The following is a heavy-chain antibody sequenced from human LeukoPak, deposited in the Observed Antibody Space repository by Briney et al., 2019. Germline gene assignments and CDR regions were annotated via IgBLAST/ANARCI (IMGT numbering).Heavy chain of an antibody. D-gene: IGHD3-3*01. CDR3: ATTYYDFWSGYLRSDY. V-gene: IGHV1-69*13. CDR2: IIPIFGTA. J-gene: IGHJ4*02. CDR1: GYTFTGYY. Sequence: SVKVSCKASGYTFTGYYMHWVRQAPGQGLEWMGGIIPIFGTANYAQKFQGRVTITADESTSTAYMELSSLRSEDTAVYYCATTYYDFWSGYLRSDYWGQGTLVTVSS.